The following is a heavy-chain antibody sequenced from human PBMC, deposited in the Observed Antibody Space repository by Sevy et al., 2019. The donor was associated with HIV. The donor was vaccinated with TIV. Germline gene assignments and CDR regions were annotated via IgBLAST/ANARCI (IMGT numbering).Heavy chain of an antibody. J-gene: IGHJ4*02. CDR1: GGSISSGDYY. D-gene: IGHD3-22*01. CDR2: IYYSGST. V-gene: IGHV4-30-4*01. CDR3: ARARYYDSSGSTFDY. Sequence: SETLSLTYTVSGGSISSGDYYWSWIRQPPGKGLEWIGYIYYSGSTYYNPSLKSRVTISVDTSKNQFSLKLSSVTAADTAVYYCARARYYDSSGSTFDYWGQGTLVTVSS.